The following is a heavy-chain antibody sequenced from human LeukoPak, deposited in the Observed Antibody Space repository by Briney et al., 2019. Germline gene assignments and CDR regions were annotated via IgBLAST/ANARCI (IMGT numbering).Heavy chain of an antibody. CDR1: GGSISSYY. V-gene: IGHV4-4*07. J-gene: IGHJ3*02. D-gene: IGHD3-16*02. Sequence: PSETLSLTCTVSGGSISSYYWSWIRQPAGKGLEWIGRIYTSGSTNYNPSLKSRVTMSVDTSKNQFSLKLSSVTAADTAVYYCAAGAYVWGSYRHGAFDIWGQGTMATVSS. CDR3: AAGAYVWGSYRHGAFDI. CDR2: IYTSGST.